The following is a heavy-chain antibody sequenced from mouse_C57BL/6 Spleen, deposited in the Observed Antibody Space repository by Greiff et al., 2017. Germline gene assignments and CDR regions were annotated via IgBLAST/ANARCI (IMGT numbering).Heavy chain of an antibody. CDR2: IYPGDGDT. CDR1: GYAFSSYW. D-gene: IGHD3-3*01. J-gene: IGHJ2*01. CDR3: ARGDLGDY. V-gene: IGHV1-80*01. Sequence: VQLKESGAELVKPGASVKISCKASGYAFSSYWMNWLKQRPGKGLEWIGQIYPGDGDTNYNGKFKGKATLTADKSSSTAYMKLSSLTAEDSAVYFCARGDLGDYWGQGTTLTVSS.